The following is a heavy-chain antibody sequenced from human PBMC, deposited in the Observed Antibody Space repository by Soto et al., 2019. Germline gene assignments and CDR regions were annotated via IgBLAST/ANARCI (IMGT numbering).Heavy chain of an antibody. J-gene: IGHJ4*02. CDR3: TRERSLVSFLFDY. CDR2: ISGSGRGSRP. V-gene: IGHV3-23*01. CDR1: GFNFSNYA. Sequence: PVGSLRLSCVESGFNFSNYAVAWVRQAPGKGLEWVSSISGSGRGSRPYYADSVQGRFTISRDHSKNIVSLQMDSLRVDDTAVYYCTRERSLVSFLFDYRGPGTLVTVSS. D-gene: IGHD3-16*01.